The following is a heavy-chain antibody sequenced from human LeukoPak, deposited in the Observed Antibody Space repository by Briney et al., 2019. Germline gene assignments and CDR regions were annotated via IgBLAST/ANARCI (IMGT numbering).Heavy chain of an antibody. J-gene: IGHJ4*02. Sequence: GGSLRLSCAASGFTFSSYAMHWVRQAPGKGLEWVAVISYDGSNKYYADSVKGRFTISRDNSKNTLYLQMNSLRADDTAVYYCARTRFDYWGQGTLVTVSS. CDR1: GFTFSSYA. CDR2: ISYDGSNK. CDR3: ARTRFDY. V-gene: IGHV3-30-3*01.